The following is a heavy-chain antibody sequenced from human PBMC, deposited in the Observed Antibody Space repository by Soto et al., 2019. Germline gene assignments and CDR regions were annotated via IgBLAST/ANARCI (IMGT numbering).Heavy chain of an antibody. D-gene: IGHD3-22*01. V-gene: IGHV3-7*01. Sequence: ESGGGLVQPGGSLRLSCAASGLTFSRYWMSWVRQAPGKGLEWVANINQDGSEKYYVDSVEGRFTISRDNAKNSLYLQMNSLRAEDTAVYYCARGADSKYAGGYGMDVWGQGTTVTVSS. CDR2: INQDGSEK. CDR3: ARGADSKYAGGYGMDV. J-gene: IGHJ6*02. CDR1: GLTFSRYW.